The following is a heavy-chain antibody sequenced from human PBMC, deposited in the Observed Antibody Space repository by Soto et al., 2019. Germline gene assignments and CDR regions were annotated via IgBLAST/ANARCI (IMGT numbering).Heavy chain of an antibody. V-gene: IGHV4-39*01. Sequence: PSETLSLTCSVSGYSVSSSDYYWAWIRQPPGKGLEWIGSMLYSGLTYYNPSLKCRVPLSVDTSKNQFSVRLNSVTASDTAVYYCAPLSVSLSGPYGIHVWGQGTTVTVSS. CDR3: APLSVSLSGPYGIHV. CDR2: MLYSGLT. CDR1: GYSVSSSDYY. D-gene: IGHD2-15*01. J-gene: IGHJ6*02.